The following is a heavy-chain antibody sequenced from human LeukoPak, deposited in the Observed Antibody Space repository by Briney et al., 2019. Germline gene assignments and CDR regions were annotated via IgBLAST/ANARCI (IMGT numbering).Heavy chain of an antibody. D-gene: IGHD6-19*01. CDR3: AGDELAGTGGDY. CDR2: ISFDGTNK. V-gene: IGHV3-30-3*01. Sequence: RGSLRLSCAASTFTLSNYAMQWVRQAPGKGLEWLTVISFDGTNKYYADSVKGRFTISRDNSKNTLYLQMNSLRAEDTAVYYCAGDELAGTGGDYWGQGTLVTVSS. J-gene: IGHJ4*02. CDR1: TFTLSNYA.